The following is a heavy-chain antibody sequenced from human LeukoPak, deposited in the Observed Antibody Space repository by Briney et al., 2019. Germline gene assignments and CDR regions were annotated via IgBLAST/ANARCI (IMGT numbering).Heavy chain of an antibody. Sequence: GGSLRLSCAASGFTFSSYAMHWVRQAPGKGLEWVAVISYDGSNKYYADSVKGRFTISRDNAKNSLYLQMNSLRAEDTAVYYCARMVGRYNPTPFDYWGQGTLVTVSS. J-gene: IGHJ4*02. CDR2: ISYDGSNK. CDR1: GFTFSSYA. V-gene: IGHV3-30*04. D-gene: IGHD1-1*01. CDR3: ARMVGRYNPTPFDY.